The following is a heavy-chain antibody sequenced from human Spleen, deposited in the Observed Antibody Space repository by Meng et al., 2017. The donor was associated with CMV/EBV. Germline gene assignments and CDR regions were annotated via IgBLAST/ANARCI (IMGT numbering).Heavy chain of an antibody. CDR2: IRQDGSEK. D-gene: IGHD3-3*01. Sequence: GGSLRLSCAASGFTFSSYWMSWVRQAPGKGLEWVANIRQDGSEKYYVDSVKGRFTISRDNAKNSLYLQMNSPRAEDTAVYYCARESITIFGVVTLYYYGMDVWGQGTTVTVSS. V-gene: IGHV3-7*01. J-gene: IGHJ6*02. CDR3: ARESITIFGVVTLYYYGMDV. CDR1: GFTFSSYW.